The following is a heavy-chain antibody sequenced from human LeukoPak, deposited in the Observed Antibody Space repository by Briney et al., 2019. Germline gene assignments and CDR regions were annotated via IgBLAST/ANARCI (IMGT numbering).Heavy chain of an antibody. CDR3: ARYRGNSNGGFDP. Sequence: SETLSLTCTVSGGSISSYYWSWIRQPPGKGLEWIGNIYNSGGTNYNPSLKSRVTTSVDTSKNQFSLKLTSVTAAVTAVYYCARYRGNSNGGFDPWGQGTLVTVSS. D-gene: IGHD4-23*01. CDR1: GGSISSYY. CDR2: IYNSGGT. J-gene: IGHJ5*02. V-gene: IGHV4-59*01.